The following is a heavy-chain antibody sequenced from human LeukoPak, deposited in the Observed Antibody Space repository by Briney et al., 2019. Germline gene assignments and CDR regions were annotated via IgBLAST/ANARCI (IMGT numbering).Heavy chain of an antibody. V-gene: IGHV3-23*01. CDR2: ISGSGGST. D-gene: IGHD2-15*01. CDR1: GFTFSSYA. Sequence: GGSLRLSCAASGFTFSSYAMSWVRQAPGKGLEWVSAISGSGGSTYYADSVKGRLTISRDNAKNSLYLQMNSLRAEDTAVYYCARRAAATTAVAFDIWGQGTLVTVSS. CDR3: ARRAAATTAVAFDI. J-gene: IGHJ3*02.